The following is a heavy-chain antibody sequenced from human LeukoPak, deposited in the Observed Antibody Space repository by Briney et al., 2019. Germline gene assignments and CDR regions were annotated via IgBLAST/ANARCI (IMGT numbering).Heavy chain of an antibody. D-gene: IGHD6-19*01. V-gene: IGHV3-30*18. CDR1: GFTFSSYG. Sequence: PGGSLRLSCAASGFTFSSYGMHWVRQAPGKGLEWVAVISYDGSNKYYADSVKGRFTISRDNSKNTLYLQMNSLRAEDTAVYYCAKWRGGGWCSYYFDYWGQGTLVTVSS. CDR3: AKWRGGGWCSYYFDY. J-gene: IGHJ4*02. CDR2: ISYDGSNK.